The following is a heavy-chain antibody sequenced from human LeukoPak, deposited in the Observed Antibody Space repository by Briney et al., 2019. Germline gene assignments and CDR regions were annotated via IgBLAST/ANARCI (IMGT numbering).Heavy chain of an antibody. CDR3: ARENWGSGDY. CDR2: IYPGDSNI. CDR1: GAIFSSYW. V-gene: IGHV5-51*01. Sequence: PGESLQISCQSSGAIFSSYWIGWVRQVPGKGLEWMGIIYPGDSNIKYSPSFEGQVTISTDESINTVYLQWSSLKASDTAIYCCARENWGSGDYWGQGTLVTVSS. D-gene: IGHD7-27*01. J-gene: IGHJ4*02.